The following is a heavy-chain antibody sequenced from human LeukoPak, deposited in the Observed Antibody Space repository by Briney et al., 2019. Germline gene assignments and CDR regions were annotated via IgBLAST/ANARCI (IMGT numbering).Heavy chain of an antibody. CDR2: ISSSGSTI. CDR1: GFTFSSYE. Sequence: GGSLGLSCAASGFTFSSYEMNWVRQAPGKGLEWVSYISSSGSTIYYADSVKGRFTISRDNAKNSLYLQMNSLRAEDTAVYYCARDRWNSGAFDYWGQGTLVTVSS. CDR3: ARDRWNSGAFDY. V-gene: IGHV3-48*03. D-gene: IGHD1-7*01. J-gene: IGHJ4*02.